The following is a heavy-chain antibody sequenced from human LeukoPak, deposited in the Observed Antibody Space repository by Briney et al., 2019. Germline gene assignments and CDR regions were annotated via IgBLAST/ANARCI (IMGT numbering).Heavy chain of an antibody. Sequence: SETLSLTCTVSGRSISSYYWSWIRQPAGKGLEWIGRIYTSGSTNYNPSLRSRVTISVDKSKNQFSLKLSSVTAADTAVYYCARAGGTMVRGPDVVLNWFDPWGQGTLVTVSS. D-gene: IGHD3-10*01. CDR3: ARAGGTMVRGPDVVLNWFDP. V-gene: IGHV4-4*07. CDR2: IYTSGST. CDR1: GRSISSYY. J-gene: IGHJ5*02.